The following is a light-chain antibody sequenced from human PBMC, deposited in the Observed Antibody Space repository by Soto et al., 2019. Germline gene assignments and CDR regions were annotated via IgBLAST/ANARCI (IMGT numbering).Light chain of an antibody. CDR3: QQYYSTPFT. V-gene: IGKV4-1*01. J-gene: IGKJ3*01. CDR1: QSVLYSSNNKNY. CDR2: WAS. Sequence: DIVMTQSPDSLAVSLGERATINCKSSQSVLYSSNNKNYFAWYQQKPGQPPKLLIYWASTRESGVPDRFSGSGSGTDFTLTISSLQAEDVAVYYCQQYYSTPFTFGPWTKVDIK.